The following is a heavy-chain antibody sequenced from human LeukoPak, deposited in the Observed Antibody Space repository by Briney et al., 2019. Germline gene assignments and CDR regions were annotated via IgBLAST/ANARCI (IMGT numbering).Heavy chain of an antibody. Sequence: SETLSLTCTVSGGSITTRSYYWGWIRQPPEKGLEWIGSMHHSGSTNYNPSLKSRVTISVDTSKNQFSLKLSSVTAADTAVYYCARGGYIYSYGYNQIDYWGQGTLVTVSS. D-gene: IGHD5-18*01. CDR2: MHHSGST. V-gene: IGHV4-39*07. CDR3: ARGGYIYSYGYNQIDY. CDR1: GGSITTRSYY. J-gene: IGHJ4*02.